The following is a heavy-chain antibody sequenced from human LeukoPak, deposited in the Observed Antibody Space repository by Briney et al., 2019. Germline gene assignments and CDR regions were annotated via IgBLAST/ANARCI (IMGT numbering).Heavy chain of an antibody. CDR3: ATRGPYSSGWYAPGAFDI. Sequence: AGGSLRLSCAASGFTFDDYAMHWVRQAPGKGLEWVSYISSSSSTIYYADSVKGRFTISRDNAKNSLYLQMNSLRAEDTAVYYCATRGPYSSGWYAPGAFDIWGQGTMVTVSS. CDR2: ISSSSSTI. J-gene: IGHJ3*02. V-gene: IGHV3-48*01. CDR1: GFTFDDYA. D-gene: IGHD6-19*01.